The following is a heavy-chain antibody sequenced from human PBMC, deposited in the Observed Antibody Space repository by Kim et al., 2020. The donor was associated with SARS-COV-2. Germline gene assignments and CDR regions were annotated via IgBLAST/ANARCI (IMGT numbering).Heavy chain of an antibody. CDR2: IYYSGST. CDR1: GGSISSSSYY. Sequence: SETLSLTCTVSGGSISSSSYYWGWIRQPPGKGLEWIGSIYYSGSTYYNPSLKSRVTISVDTSKNQFSLKLSSVTAADTAVYYCARVGYGDYGYYYYGMDGWGQGTTVTVSS. J-gene: IGHJ6*02. V-gene: IGHV4-39*07. CDR3: ARVGYGDYGYYYYGMDG. D-gene: IGHD4-17*01.